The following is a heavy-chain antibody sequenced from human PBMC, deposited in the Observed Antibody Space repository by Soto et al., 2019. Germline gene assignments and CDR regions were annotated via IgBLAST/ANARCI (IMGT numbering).Heavy chain of an antibody. CDR2: INAGIGDT. J-gene: IGHJ4*02. CDR3: ARFRSLGYNFFDY. Sequence: ASVKVSCKASGYTFTSYAMHWVRQAPGQRLEWMGWINAGIGDTQYSQKFQGRVTITRDTSATTAYIQLSSLISEDTAVYYCARFRSLGYNFFDYWGQGTLVTVSS. D-gene: IGHD3-16*02. V-gene: IGHV1-3*01. CDR1: GYTFTSYA.